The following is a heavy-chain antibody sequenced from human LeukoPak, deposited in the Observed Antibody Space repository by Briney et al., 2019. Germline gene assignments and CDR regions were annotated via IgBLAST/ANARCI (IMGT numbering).Heavy chain of an antibody. D-gene: IGHD6-13*01. Sequence: ASVKVSCKASGYTFTGYYIHWVRQAPGQGLEWMGWINPNSGSTNYAQKFQGRVTMTRDTSFSTAYMELSRLSSDDTAVYYCARIGKQLNWFDPWGQGTLVTVSS. CDR3: ARIGKQLNWFDP. CDR1: GYTFTGYY. V-gene: IGHV1-2*02. CDR2: INPNSGST. J-gene: IGHJ5*02.